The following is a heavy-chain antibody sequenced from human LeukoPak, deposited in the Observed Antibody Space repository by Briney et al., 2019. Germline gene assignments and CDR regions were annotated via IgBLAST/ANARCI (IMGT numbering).Heavy chain of an antibody. V-gene: IGHV3-74*01. CDR2: INSDGSTT. J-gene: IGHJ4*02. Sequence: QPGGSLRLSCAASGFTFISYWMHWVRQAPGKGLVWVSRINSDGSTTSYAASVKGRFTISRDTAKNTLYLQMNSLRAEDTAVYYCARGHHYYDSSAYYYWGQGTPVTVSS. CDR1: GFTFISYW. CDR3: ARGHHYYDSSAYYY. D-gene: IGHD3-22*01.